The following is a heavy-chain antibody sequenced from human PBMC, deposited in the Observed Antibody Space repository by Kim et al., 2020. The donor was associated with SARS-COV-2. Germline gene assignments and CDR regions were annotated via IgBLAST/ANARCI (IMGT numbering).Heavy chain of an antibody. CDR2: IYYSGST. D-gene: IGHD3-10*01. J-gene: IGHJ5*01. CDR3: ARGGSYYYGSGSLNWF. Sequence: SETLSLTCTVSGGSISSSSYYWGWIRQPPGKGLEWIGSIYYSGSTYYNPSLKSRVTISVDTSKNQFSLKLSSGTAADTAVYYCARGGSYYYGSGSLNWF. V-gene: IGHV4-39*07. CDR1: GGSISSSSYY.